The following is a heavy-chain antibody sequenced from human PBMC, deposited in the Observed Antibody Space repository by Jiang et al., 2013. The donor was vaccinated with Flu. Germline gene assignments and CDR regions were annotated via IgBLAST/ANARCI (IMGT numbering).Heavy chain of an antibody. J-gene: IGHJ2*01. D-gene: IGHD3/OR15-3a*01. CDR2: ISAYNGNT. Sequence: YGISWVRQAPGQGLEWMGWISAYNGNTNYAQKVKGRVTMTTDTSTSTAYMELRSLRSDDTAVYYCARDRTDGDDWYFDLWGRGTLVTVSS. CDR1: YG. CDR3: ARDRTDGDDWYFDL. V-gene: IGHV1-18*01.